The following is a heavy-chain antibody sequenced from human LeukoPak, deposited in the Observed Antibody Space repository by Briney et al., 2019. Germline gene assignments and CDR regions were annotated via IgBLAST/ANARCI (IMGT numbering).Heavy chain of an antibody. D-gene: IGHD1-14*01. V-gene: IGHV3-74*01. J-gene: IGHJ6*03. CDR2: INTDGSST. CDR3: ARDSSPTTGGYYMDV. Sequence: GGSLRLSCAASGFTFSSYWMHWVRQAPGKGLVWVSRINTDGSSTTYADSVEGRFTISRDNAKNTLYLQMNSLRAEDTAVYYCARDSSPTTGGYYMDVWGKGTTVTVSS. CDR1: GFTFSSYW.